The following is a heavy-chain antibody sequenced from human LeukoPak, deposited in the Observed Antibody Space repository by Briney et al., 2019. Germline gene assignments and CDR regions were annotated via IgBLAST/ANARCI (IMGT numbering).Heavy chain of an antibody. Sequence: PSQTLSLTCTVSGGSISSGGYYWSWIRQHPGKGLEWIGYVYYSGSTYYNPSLKNRVTISVDTSKTQFSLKLSSVTAADTAVYYCARDAIFGVVTWFDPWGQGTLVTVSS. V-gene: IGHV4-31*03. CDR3: ARDAIFGVVTWFDP. D-gene: IGHD3-3*02. J-gene: IGHJ5*02. CDR2: VYYSGST. CDR1: GGSISSGGYY.